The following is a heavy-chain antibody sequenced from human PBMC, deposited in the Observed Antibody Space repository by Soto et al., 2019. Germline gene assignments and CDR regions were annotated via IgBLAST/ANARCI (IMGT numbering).Heavy chain of an antibody. CDR2: IYPGDSDT. Sequence: GESLKISCKGSGYSFTSYWIGWVGQMPGKGLEWMGIIYPGDSDTRYSPSFQGQVTISADKSISTAYLQWSSLKASDPAMYYCARHVEVTPSYYYYSMDVWGQGTTVTLSS. CDR3: ARHVEVTPSYYYYSMDV. J-gene: IGHJ6*02. V-gene: IGHV5-51*01. CDR1: GYSFTSYW. D-gene: IGHD2-21*02.